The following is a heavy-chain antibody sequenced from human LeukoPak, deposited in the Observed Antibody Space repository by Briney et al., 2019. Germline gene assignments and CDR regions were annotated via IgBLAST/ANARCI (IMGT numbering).Heavy chain of an antibody. V-gene: IGHV4-39*07. D-gene: IGHD5-24*01. CDR2: IYYSGST. CDR3: ARSRDGYIDKDYFDY. Sequence: TSETLSLTCTVSGGSISSSSYYWGWIRQPPGKGLEWIGSIYYSGSTYYNPSLKSRVTMSVDTSKNQFSLKLSSVTAADTAVYYCARSRDGYIDKDYFDYWGQGTLVTVSS. J-gene: IGHJ4*02. CDR1: GGSISSSSYY.